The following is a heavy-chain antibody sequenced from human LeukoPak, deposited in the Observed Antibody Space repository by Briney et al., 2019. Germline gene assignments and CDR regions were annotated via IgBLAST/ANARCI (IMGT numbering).Heavy chain of an antibody. Sequence: GEPLKISCKGSGYTFTNYWIGWVRQMPGKGLEWMGIIYPGDSDTRYRPSFQGQVTISADKSITTAYLQWSSLKASDTAMYYCARGSGSYCSTTSCYTPWLDYWGHATLVSVS. CDR1: GYTFTNYW. D-gene: IGHD2-2*02. V-gene: IGHV5-51*01. CDR2: IYPGDSDT. J-gene: IGHJ4*01. CDR3: ARGSGSYCSTTSCYTPWLDY.